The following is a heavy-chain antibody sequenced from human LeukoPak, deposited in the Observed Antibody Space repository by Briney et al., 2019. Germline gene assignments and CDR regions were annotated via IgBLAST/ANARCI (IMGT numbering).Heavy chain of an antibody. CDR3: ARTYYDFWSGYHKFDY. V-gene: IGHV7-4-1*02. D-gene: IGHD3-3*01. Sequence: ASVKVSCKASGYTFTRNALNWVRQAPGQGLDWMGWINPNTGSPTYAQGFTGRFVFSLDTSVSTAYLRITSLKAEDTAVYYCARTYYDFWSGYHKFDYWGQGTLVTVSS. J-gene: IGHJ4*02. CDR1: GYTFTRNA. CDR2: INPNTGSP.